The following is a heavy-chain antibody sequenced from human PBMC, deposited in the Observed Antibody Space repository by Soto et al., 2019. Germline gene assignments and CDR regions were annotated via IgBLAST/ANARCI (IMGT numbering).Heavy chain of an antibody. CDR2: ITSKTYGGTA. Sequence: GGSLRLSCTASGFTFGDYAMIWVRQAPGKGLEWVGYITSKTYGGTAEYAASVKGRFTISRDDSKSVVYLQMNSLKTEDTAIYYCTRLPPERRGYCYGWSCHRDVPWGQRTL. J-gene: IGHJ4*02. CDR1: GFTFGDYA. V-gene: IGHV3-49*04. CDR3: TRLPPERRGYCYGWSCHRDVP. D-gene: IGHD2-15*01.